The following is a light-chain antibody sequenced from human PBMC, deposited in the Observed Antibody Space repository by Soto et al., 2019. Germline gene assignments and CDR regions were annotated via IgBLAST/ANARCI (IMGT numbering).Light chain of an antibody. CDR1: QSVSSSY. J-gene: IGKJ4*01. V-gene: IGKV3-20*01. CDR3: QQYGSSPPAT. CDR2: GAS. Sequence: MSQSPGTLSLSPGERATLSCRASQSVSSSYLAWYQQKPGQAPRLLIYGASSRATGIPDRFSGSGSGTDFTLTISRLEPEDLAVYYCQQYGSSPPATFGGGTKVDIK.